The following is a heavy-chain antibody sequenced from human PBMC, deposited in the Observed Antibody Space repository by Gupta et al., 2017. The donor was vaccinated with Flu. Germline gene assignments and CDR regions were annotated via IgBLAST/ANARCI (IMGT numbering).Heavy chain of an antibody. CDR1: GGTFSSYA. V-gene: IGHV1-69*06. CDR3: ARGSSLWGIAAADPFDY. D-gene: IGHD6-13*01. J-gene: IGHJ4*02. Sequence: QVQLVQSGAEVKKPGSSVKVSCKASGGTFSSYAISWVRQAPGQGLEWMGGIIPIFGTANYAQKFQGRVTITADKSTSTAYMELSSLRSEDTAVYYCARGSSLWGIAAADPFDYWGQGTLVTVSS. CDR2: IIPIFGTA.